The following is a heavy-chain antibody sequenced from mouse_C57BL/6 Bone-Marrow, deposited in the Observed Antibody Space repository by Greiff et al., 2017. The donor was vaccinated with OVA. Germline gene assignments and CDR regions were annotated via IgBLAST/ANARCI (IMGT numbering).Heavy chain of an antibody. Sequence: EVKVVESGGGLVQSGRSLRLSCATSGFTFSDFYMEWVRQAPGKGLEWIAASRNKANDYTTEYSASVKGRFIVSRDTYQSILYLQMNALRAEDTAIYYCARDDYYWYFDVWGTGTTVTVSS. J-gene: IGHJ1*03. CDR3: ARDDYYWYFDV. V-gene: IGHV7-1*01. CDR2: SRNKANDYTT. CDR1: GFTFSDFY.